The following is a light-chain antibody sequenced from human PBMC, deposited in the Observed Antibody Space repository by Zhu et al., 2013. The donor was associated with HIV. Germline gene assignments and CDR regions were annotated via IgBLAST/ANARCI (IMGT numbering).Light chain of an antibody. J-gene: IGKJ1*01. Sequence: DIQMTQSPSVVSSSVGDRVTITCRASQDIGNYLVWFQQKPGQVPKRLIYAASSLHSGVPSRFSGTGSGTEFTLTVNSLQPEDVATYFCLQHHTFPWTFGQGTKVEI. CDR1: QDIGNY. V-gene: IGKV1-17*03. CDR2: AAS. CDR3: LQHHTFPWT.